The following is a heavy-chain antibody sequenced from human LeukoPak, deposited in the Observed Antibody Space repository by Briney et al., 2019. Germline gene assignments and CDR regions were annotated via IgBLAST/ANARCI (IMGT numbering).Heavy chain of an antibody. V-gene: IGHV1-2*02. Sequence: GASVKLSRKASGYTFTGYYMHWVRQAPGQGLKWMGWINTNSGVTNYAKKFQGRVNLTLDTSISTAYMQLSRLRAHDTAVYTCASISAGWFVYYYYQMVVWGKGPTVTVSS. D-gene: IGHD6-19*01. CDR1: GYTFTGYY. J-gene: IGHJ6*03. CDR2: INTNSGVT. CDR3: ASISAGWFVYYYYQMVV.